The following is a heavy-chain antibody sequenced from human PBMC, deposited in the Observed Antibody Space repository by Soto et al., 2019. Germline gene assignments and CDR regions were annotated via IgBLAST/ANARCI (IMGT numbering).Heavy chain of an antibody. Sequence: PGGSLRLSCAASGFTFSSYAMSWVRQAPGKGLEWVSGISGSGGTTNYADSVKGRVTISRDNSKNTLYLQMNSLRAEDTAVYYCAKGSRGITISGVFIYHHDYWGQGTLVTVSS. J-gene: IGHJ4*02. CDR1: GFTFSSYA. CDR2: ISGSGGTT. D-gene: IGHD3-3*01. CDR3: AKGSRGITISGVFIYHHDY. V-gene: IGHV3-23*01.